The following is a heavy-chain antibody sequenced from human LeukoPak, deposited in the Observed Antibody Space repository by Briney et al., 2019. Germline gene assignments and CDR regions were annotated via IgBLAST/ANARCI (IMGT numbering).Heavy chain of an antibody. D-gene: IGHD6-13*01. Sequence: PGGSLRLSCAASGFTFSSYAMSWVRQAPGKGLEWVSAISGSGGSTYYADSVKGRFTISRDNSTNTLYLQMNSLRAEDTAVYYCAKGPKGSSSWLKDYGMDVWGQGTTVTVSS. CDR2: ISGSGGST. CDR1: GFTFSSYA. J-gene: IGHJ6*02. V-gene: IGHV3-23*01. CDR3: AKGPKGSSSWLKDYGMDV.